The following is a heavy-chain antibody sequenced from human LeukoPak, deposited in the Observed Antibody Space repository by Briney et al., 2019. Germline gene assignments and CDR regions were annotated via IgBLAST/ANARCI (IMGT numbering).Heavy chain of an antibody. Sequence: LPGGSLRLPCAASGFTFSTYAMSWVRQAPGKGLEWVSGISASGATTFYADSVRGRFTISRDNSNNTLYLQMNSLRAEDTAVYYCAKDPIAARPKYFDYWGQGILVTVSS. CDR3: AKDPIAARPKYFDY. D-gene: IGHD6-6*01. J-gene: IGHJ4*02. CDR2: ISASGATT. V-gene: IGHV3-23*01. CDR1: GFTFSTYA.